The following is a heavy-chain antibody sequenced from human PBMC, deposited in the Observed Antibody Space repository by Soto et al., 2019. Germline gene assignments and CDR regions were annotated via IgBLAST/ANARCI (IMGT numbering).Heavy chain of an antibody. Sequence: ASVKVSCKASGPTVSSYAISWVRQAPGQGLEWMGGIIPIFGTANYAQKFQGRVTITAAQSTSTAYMELSSLRTEDTAVYFYARRGDSSSSAAIPTWYYYGMDVWGQGTTVTVSS. D-gene: IGHD6-6*01. V-gene: IGHV1-69*13. CDR2: IIPIFGTA. CDR1: GPTVSSYA. CDR3: ARRGDSSSSAAIPTWYYYGMDV. J-gene: IGHJ6*01.